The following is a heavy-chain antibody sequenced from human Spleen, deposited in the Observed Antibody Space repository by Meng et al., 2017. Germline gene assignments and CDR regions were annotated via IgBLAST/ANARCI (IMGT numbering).Heavy chain of an antibody. Sequence: GESLKISCAASGFTFSAYSMNWVRQPPGKGLEWVSSISSSSSYIYYADSVKGRFTISRDNAKNSLYLQMNSLRAEDTAVYYCARRPANQYYYGMDVWGQGTMVTVSS. CDR3: ARRPANQYYYGMDV. V-gene: IGHV3-21*04. J-gene: IGHJ6*02. CDR1: GFTFSAYS. CDR2: ISSSSSYI. D-gene: IGHD1-14*01.